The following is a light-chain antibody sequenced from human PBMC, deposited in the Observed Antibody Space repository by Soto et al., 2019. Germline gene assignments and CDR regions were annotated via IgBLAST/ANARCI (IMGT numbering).Light chain of an antibody. CDR1: QSIXXN. J-gene: IGKJ3*01. Sequence: EVVMTQSPAXLXXXXXXXXXXXXXXXQSIXXNLAWYQQRVGQAPRLLIYGASTRATGVPARFSGSGSGTDFTLTISSLQSEDFAVYHCQQYDHWPPFTFGPGTRVDIK. CDR3: QQYDHWPPFT. CDR2: GAS. V-gene: IGKV3-15*01.